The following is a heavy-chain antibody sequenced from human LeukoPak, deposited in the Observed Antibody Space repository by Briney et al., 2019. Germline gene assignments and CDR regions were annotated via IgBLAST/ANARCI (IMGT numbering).Heavy chain of an antibody. J-gene: IGHJ5*02. V-gene: IGHV3-73*01. CDR1: GFTFSGSA. CDR3: TRDSGTYNWFDP. CDR2: IDKKDKGYATAT. Sequence: SGGSLRLSCAASGFTFSGSAIHWVRQSSGKGRERVGQIDKKDKGYATATAYAASVKGRFTISRDDSINTAYLQMKSLKTEGTALYYCTRDSGTYNWFDPWGQGTLVTVSS. D-gene: IGHD1-26*01.